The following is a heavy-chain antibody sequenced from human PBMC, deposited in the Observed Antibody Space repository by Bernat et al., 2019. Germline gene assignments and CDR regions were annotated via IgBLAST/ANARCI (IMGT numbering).Heavy chain of an antibody. CDR2: ISGSGDTT. J-gene: IGHJ6*03. D-gene: IGHD2-2*02. CDR3: ARMTNRQYQLLYWHYYYYYMDV. V-gene: IGHV3-23*04. CDR1: GFTFSNYV. Sequence: EVQLVESGGGLEQPGGCLRLSCTASGFTFSNYVMHWVRQAPGKGLEWVSGISGSGDTTYYADSVKGRFTISRDNSKNSLYLQMNSLRAEDTAVYYCARMTNRQYQLLYWHYYYYYMDVWGKGTTVTVSS.